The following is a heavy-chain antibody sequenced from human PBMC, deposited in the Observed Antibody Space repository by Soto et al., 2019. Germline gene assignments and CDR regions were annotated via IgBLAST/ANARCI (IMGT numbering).Heavy chain of an antibody. J-gene: IGHJ6*02. CDR2: IIPIFGTA. CDR1: GGTFSSYA. D-gene: IGHD6-19*01. CDR3: ASDGWEWLVWRYLPYYGLDV. V-gene: IGHV1-69*01. Sequence: QVQLVQSGAEVKKPGSSVKVSCKASGGTFSSYAISWVRQAPGQGLEWMGGIIPIFGTANYAQKFQGRVTTTTDECTSTAYMELSSLQSEDTAVYYWASDGWEWLVWRYLPYYGLDVWGQGTTVTVSS.